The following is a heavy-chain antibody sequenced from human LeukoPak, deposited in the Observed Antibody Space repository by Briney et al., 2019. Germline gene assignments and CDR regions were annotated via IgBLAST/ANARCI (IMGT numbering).Heavy chain of an antibody. J-gene: IGHJ4*02. CDR3: AKEPKHEYGDYFDY. V-gene: IGHV3-23*01. CDR2: INGSSSDT. CDR1: GFTFSSYA. D-gene: IGHD4-17*01. Sequence: GGSLRLSCAASGFTFSSYAMSWVRQAPGKGLEWVSAINGSSSDTYYADSVKGRFAISRDNSKNTLYLQMNSLRAEDTAIYYCAKEPKHEYGDYFDYWGQGTLVTVSS.